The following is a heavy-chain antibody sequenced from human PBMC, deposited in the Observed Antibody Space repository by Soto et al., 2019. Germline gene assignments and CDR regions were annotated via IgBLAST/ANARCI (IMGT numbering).Heavy chain of an antibody. CDR3: ARAMGVVVVAATFYYYGMDV. CDR1: GYTFTSYA. CDR2: INAGNGNT. V-gene: IGHV1-3*01. J-gene: IGHJ6*02. D-gene: IGHD2-15*01. Sequence: ASVKVSCKASGYTFTSYAIHWVRQAPGQRLEWMGWINAGNGNTKYSQKFQGRVTITRDTSASTAYMELSSLRSEDTAVYYCARAMGVVVVAATFYYYGMDVWGQGTTVTVSS.